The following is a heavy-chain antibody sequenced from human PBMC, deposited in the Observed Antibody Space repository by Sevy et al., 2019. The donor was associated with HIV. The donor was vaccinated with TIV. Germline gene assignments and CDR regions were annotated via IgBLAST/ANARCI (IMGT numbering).Heavy chain of an antibody. D-gene: IGHD1-7*01. CDR2: IWSGGSNK. J-gene: IGHJ4*02. CDR3: AREERSGTTTSFDY. CDR1: GFTFRCYC. Sequence: GSLRLSCAAAGFTFRCYCMHWVRQAPGQGLGGVGVIWSGGSNKYYGDFVKGRFTISRDSSKNTLFLQMNSLRVDDTAVYYCAREERSGTTTSFDYWGQGALVTVSS. V-gene: IGHV3-33*01.